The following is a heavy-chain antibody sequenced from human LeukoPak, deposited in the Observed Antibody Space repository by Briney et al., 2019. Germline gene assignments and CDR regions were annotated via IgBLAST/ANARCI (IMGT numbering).Heavy chain of an antibody. V-gene: IGHV4-59*08. CDR3: ARQKIYCSSTSCYPPDWFDP. CDR1: GGSISSYY. Sequence: SETLSLTCTVSGGSISSYYWSWIRQPPGKGLEWIGYIYYSGSTNYNPSLKSRVTISVDTSKNQFSLKLSSVTAADTAVYYCARQKIYCSSTSCYPPDWFDPWGQGTLVTVSS. CDR2: IYYSGST. J-gene: IGHJ5*02. D-gene: IGHD2-2*01.